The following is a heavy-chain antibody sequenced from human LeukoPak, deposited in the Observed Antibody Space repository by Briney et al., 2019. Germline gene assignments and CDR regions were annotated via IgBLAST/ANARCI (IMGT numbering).Heavy chain of an antibody. D-gene: IGHD3-9*01. CDR1: GGSISSYY. CDR2: IYYSGST. CDR3: ARSATYYDILTGYSGGFDY. Sequence: PPETLSLTCTVSGGSISSYYWSWIRQPPGKGPEWIGYIYYSGSTNYNPSLKSRVTISVDTSKNQFSLKLSSVTAADTAVYYCARSATYYDILTGYSGGFDYWGQGTLVTVSS. J-gene: IGHJ4*02. V-gene: IGHV4-59*01.